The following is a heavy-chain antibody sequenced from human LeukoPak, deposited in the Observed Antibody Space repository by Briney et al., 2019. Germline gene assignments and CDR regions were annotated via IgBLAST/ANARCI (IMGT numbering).Heavy chain of an antibody. CDR2: IYYSGST. J-gene: IGHJ5*02. D-gene: IGHD3-22*01. CDR1: GGSITSGGYS. V-gene: IGHV4-30-4*07. Sequence: PSETLSLTCDVSGGSITSGGYSWGWIRQPPGKGLEWIGYIYYSGSTHYNPSLKSRVTISLDSSKNQFSLKLSSVTAADTAVYYCARRRGSLKIAVVTFRYSNWFDPWGQGTLVTVSS. CDR3: ARRRGSLKIAVVTFRYSNWFDP.